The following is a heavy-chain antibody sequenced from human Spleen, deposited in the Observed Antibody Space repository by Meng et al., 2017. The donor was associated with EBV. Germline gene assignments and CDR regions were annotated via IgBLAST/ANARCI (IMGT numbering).Heavy chain of an antibody. V-gene: IGHV4-39*01. CDR3: ARVELPAAIGHFGY. Sequence: QLHQQGSGPGLVKPSETLSLTCTVSGGAISSSSYYWGWIRQPPGKGLEWIGSIYYNGSPFYNPSLKSRVSISVDTSKNQFSLKLSSVTAADTAVFYCARVELPAAIGHFGYWGQGTLVTVSS. CDR1: GGAISSSSYY. D-gene: IGHD2-2*01. CDR2: IYYNGSP. J-gene: IGHJ4*02.